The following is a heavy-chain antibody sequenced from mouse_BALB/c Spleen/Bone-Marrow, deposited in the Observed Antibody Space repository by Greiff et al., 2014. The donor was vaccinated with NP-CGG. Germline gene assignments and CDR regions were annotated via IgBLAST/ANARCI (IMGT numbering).Heavy chain of an antibody. CDR2: IYPGNVNT. J-gene: IGHJ4*01. CDR1: GYTFTSYY. CDR3: ARDTMDY. Sequence: ESGPELVKPGASVRISCKASGYTFTSYYIHWVKRRPGQGLEWIGWIYPGNVNTKYNEKFKGKATLTADKSSSTAYMQHSSLTSEDSAVYFCARDTMDYWGQGTSVTVSS. V-gene: IGHV1S56*01.